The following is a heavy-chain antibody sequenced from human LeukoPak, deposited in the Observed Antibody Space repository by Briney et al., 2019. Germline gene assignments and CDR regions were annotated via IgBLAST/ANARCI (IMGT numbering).Heavy chain of an antibody. D-gene: IGHD1-20*01. CDR2: INPNGDAT. CDR1: GYTFTKYL. Sequence: GASVKVSCKTSGYTFTKYLIHWVRPAPGQGLEWVGTINPNGDATNYAPRLQGRLTLTQDTSTSTVYMELRGLTPDDTAVYYCARPLFCAFDNCGYWLDPWGPGTLVTVSS. V-gene: IGHV1-46*01. J-gene: IGHJ5*02. CDR3: ARPLFCAFDNCGYWLDP.